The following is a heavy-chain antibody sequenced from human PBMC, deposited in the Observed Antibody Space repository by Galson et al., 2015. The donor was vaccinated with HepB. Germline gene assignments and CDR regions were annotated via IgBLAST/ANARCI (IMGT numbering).Heavy chain of an antibody. CDR3: ARVRLEAWYYYYMDV. D-gene: IGHD2-21*01. Sequence: SLRLSCAASGFTFSDYYMSWIRQAPGKGLEWVSYISSSGSTIYYADSVKGRFTISRDNAKNSLYLQMNSLRAEDTAVYYCARVRLEAWYYYYMDVWGKGTTVTVSS. J-gene: IGHJ6*03. V-gene: IGHV3-11*01. CDR2: ISSSGSTI. CDR1: GFTFSDYY.